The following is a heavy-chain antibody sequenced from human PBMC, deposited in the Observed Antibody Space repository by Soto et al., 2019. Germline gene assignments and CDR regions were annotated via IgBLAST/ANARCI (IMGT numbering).Heavy chain of an antibody. CDR1: GASIISTNW. V-gene: IGHV4-4*02. CDR2: IHHSGTT. D-gene: IGHD3-16*01. J-gene: IGHJ4*02. CDR3: ARGENFVCGS. Sequence: QVQLHESGPGLVKPSGTLSLTCTISGASIISTNWCTWVRQSPGKGLEWIGQIHHSGTTTYNPSLKSRVTISIDKSKNQFSLNLSSVTAADTAVYYCARGENFVCGSWGQGTLVIVSS.